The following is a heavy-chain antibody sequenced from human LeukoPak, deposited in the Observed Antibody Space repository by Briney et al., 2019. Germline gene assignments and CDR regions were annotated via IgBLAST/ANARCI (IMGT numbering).Heavy chain of an antibody. CDR3: ARGSGSNSPRYLKGDF. Sequence: ASVKVSCKTSGYNLTAYHMHWVRQAPGQGLEWLGWINPDTGTTSLAQKFQGRLTLTRDTAISTVSIEVTRLTSDDTAIYYCARGSGSNSPRYLKGDFWGQGTLLTVSS. CDR1: GYNLTAYH. CDR2: INPDTGTT. D-gene: IGHD3-10*01. J-gene: IGHJ4*02. V-gene: IGHV1-2*02.